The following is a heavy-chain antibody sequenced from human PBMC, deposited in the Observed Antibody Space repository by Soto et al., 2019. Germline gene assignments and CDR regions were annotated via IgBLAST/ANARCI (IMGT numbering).Heavy chain of an antibody. CDR3: AYSTGWYRHDV. J-gene: IGHJ3*01. Sequence: QVQLQESGPGLVKPSGTLSLTCAVSGDSISNSRWWTWVRQPPGKGLEWIGDIFHSGDTNYNPSLKSRVVIPLDKPHNLFPLKVSSGTAADTAVYYCAYSTGWYRHDVWGQGTLVNVSS. D-gene: IGHD6-19*01. CDR2: IFHSGDT. V-gene: IGHV4-4*02. CDR1: GDSISNSRW.